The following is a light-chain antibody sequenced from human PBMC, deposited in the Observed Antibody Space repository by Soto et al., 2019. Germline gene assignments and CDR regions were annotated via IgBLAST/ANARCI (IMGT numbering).Light chain of an antibody. CDR2: AAS. CDR1: QGISSY. V-gene: IGKV1-8*01. J-gene: IGKJ1*01. CDR3: QQYYSYPHT. Sequence: AILMTQSPSSFSASTGDRATITCRASQGISSYLAWYQQKPGKAPKLLIYAASTLQSGVPSRFSGSGSGTDFTLTISCLQSEDFATYYCQQYYSYPHTFGQGTKVDIK.